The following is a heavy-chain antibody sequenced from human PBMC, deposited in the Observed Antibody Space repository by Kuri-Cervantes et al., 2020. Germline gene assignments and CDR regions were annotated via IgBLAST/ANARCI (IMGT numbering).Heavy chain of an antibody. CDR1: GFTFSNYW. J-gene: IGHJ4*02. D-gene: IGHD5-12*01. CDR2: VNSDGKNT. CDR3: ARDSTSRFGGYDDSPLDY. V-gene: IGHV3-74*01. Sequence: GGSLRLSCAASGFTFSNYWMHWVRQAPGKGLVWVSRVNSDGKNTGYADSVKGRFTISRDNAKNTLYLQMNSLRAEDTAVYYCARDSTSRFGGYDDSPLDYWGQGTLVTVSS.